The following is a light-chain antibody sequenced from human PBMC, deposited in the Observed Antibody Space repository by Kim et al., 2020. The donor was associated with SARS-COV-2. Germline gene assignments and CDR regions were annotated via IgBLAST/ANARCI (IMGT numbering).Light chain of an antibody. Sequence: AIVGDRVTITCRASQSVSNYLNWDQQRPGKAPKLLIYAASSLQSGVPSRFSGSGSGTDFTLTISSLQPEDFATYYCQQSYTTPRAFGQGTKVDIK. J-gene: IGKJ1*01. V-gene: IGKV1-39*01. CDR2: AAS. CDR3: QQSYTTPRA. CDR1: QSVSNY.